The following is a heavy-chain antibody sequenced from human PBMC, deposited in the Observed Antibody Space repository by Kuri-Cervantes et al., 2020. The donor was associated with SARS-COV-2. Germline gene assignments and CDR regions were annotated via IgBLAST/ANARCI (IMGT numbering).Heavy chain of an antibody. CDR1: GYTFTDYY. CDR2: INPNGGGT. D-gene: IGHD3-3*01. Sequence: ASVKVSCKASGYTFTDYYIHWVRQAPGQGLEWMGWINPNGGGTNYAQKFQGRVTMTRCTSITTAYMELSRLRFDDTAVYYCARVRQNDFQAFDYWGQGTLVTVSS. CDR3: ARVRQNDFQAFDY. J-gene: IGHJ4*02. V-gene: IGHV1-2*02.